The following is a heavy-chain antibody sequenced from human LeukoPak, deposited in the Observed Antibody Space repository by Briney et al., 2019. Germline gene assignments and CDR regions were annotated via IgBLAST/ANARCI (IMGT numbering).Heavy chain of an antibody. CDR1: GFTFSSYA. CDR2: ISYDGSNK. Sequence: PGGSLRLSCAASGFTFSSYAMHWVRQAPGKGLEWVAVISYDGSNKYYADSVKGRFTISRDNSKNTLYLQMNSLRAEDPVVYYCARVGPIDYGDSPYYFDSWAQGTLVPVP. D-gene: IGHD4-17*01. CDR3: ARVGPIDYGDSPYYFDS. J-gene: IGHJ4*02. V-gene: IGHV3-30-3*01.